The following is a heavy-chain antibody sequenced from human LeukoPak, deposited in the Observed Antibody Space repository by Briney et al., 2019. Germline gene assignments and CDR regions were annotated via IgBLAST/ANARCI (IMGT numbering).Heavy chain of an antibody. Sequence: GGSLRLSCGASGLTFSTYSMNWVRQAPGKGLEWVSYISSDSGARYYADSVKGRFTIFRDNAKNSLYLQMNSLRAEDTAVCYCARATQPGFDPWGQGTLVTVSS. D-gene: IGHD2-15*01. CDR2: ISSDSGAR. J-gene: IGHJ5*02. CDR1: GLTFSTYS. CDR3: ARATQPGFDP. V-gene: IGHV3-48*01.